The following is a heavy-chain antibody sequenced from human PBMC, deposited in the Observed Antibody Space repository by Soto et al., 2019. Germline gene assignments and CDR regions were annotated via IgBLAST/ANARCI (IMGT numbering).Heavy chain of an antibody. CDR2: ISYDGSNK. J-gene: IGHJ4*02. CDR1: GFTFSSYA. CDR3: ARGCSGGSCPYDY. D-gene: IGHD2-15*01. V-gene: IGHV3-30-3*01. Sequence: GGSLRLSCAASGFTFSSYAMHWVRQAPGKGLEWVAVISYDGSNKYYADSVKGRFTISRDNSKNTLYLQMNSLRAEDTAVYYCARGCSGGSCPYDYWGQGTLVTVSS.